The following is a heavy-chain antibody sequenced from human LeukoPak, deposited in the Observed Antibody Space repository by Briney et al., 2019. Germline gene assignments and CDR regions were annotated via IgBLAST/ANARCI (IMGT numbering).Heavy chain of an antibody. CDR3: ARVGDEVAYTRGYLDY. CDR1: GFTVSSND. CDR2: IYSGGST. J-gene: IGHJ4*02. V-gene: IGHV3-53*04. D-gene: IGHD3-16*01. Sequence: GGSLRLSCAASGFTVSSNDMSWVRQAPGKGLEWVSVIYSGGSTYYAASVKGRFTISRHSSKNTLYLQMNSLRVEDTAVYYCARVGDEVAYTRGYLDYWGQGTLVTVSS.